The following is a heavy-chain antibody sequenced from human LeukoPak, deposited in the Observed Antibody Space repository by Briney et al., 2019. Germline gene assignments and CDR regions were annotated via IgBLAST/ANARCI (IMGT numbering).Heavy chain of an antibody. Sequence: SETLSLTCAVYGGSFSGYYWSWIRQPPGKGLEWIGEINHSGSTNYNPSLKSRVTISVDTSKNQFSLKLSSVTAADTAVYYCASSMIALWRAGFDYWGQGTLVTVSS. CDR3: ASSMIALWRAGFDY. V-gene: IGHV4-34*01. J-gene: IGHJ4*02. D-gene: IGHD3-22*01. CDR1: GGSFSGYY. CDR2: INHSGST.